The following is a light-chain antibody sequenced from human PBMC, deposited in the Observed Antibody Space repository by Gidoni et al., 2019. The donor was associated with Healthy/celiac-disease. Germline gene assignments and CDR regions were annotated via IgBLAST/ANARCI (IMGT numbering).Light chain of an antibody. CDR3: QQYNNWPPYP. Sequence: EIVMTQSPATLSVSPGERATLSCRASQSVSSNLACYQQQPGQAPRLLIYGASTRATGLPARFSGSGSGTEFTLTIRSLPSEDFAVYYCQQYNNWPPYPFGQGTKLEIK. J-gene: IGKJ2*01. CDR2: GAS. CDR1: QSVSSN. V-gene: IGKV3-15*01.